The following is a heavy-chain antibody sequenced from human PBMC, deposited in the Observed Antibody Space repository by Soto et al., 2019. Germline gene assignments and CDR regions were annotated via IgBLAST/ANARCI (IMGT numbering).Heavy chain of an antibody. CDR2: ISGSGGST. CDR3: EKVGLVLWSPANFDY. D-gene: IGHD5-18*01. J-gene: IGHJ4*02. Sequence: GSLRLSCAASGFTFSSYAMSWVRQAPGKGLEWVSAISGSGGSTYYADSVKGRFTISRDNSKNTLYLQMNSLRAEDTAVYYCEKVGLVLWSPANFDYWGQGTLVTVYS. V-gene: IGHV3-23*01. CDR1: GFTFSSYA.